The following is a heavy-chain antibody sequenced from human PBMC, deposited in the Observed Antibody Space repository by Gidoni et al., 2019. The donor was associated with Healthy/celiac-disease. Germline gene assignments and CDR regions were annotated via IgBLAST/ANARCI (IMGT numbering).Heavy chain of an antibody. Sequence: ISCKGSGYSFTSYWIGWVRQMPGKGLEWMGIIYPGDSDTRYSPSFQGQVTISADKSISTAYLQWSSLKASDTAMYYCARHPTQWCSGGSCYRWYFDLWGRGTLVTVSS. V-gene: IGHV5-51*01. CDR3: ARHPTQWCSGGSCYRWYFDL. J-gene: IGHJ2*01. D-gene: IGHD2-15*01. CDR1: GYSFTSYW. CDR2: IYPGDSDT.